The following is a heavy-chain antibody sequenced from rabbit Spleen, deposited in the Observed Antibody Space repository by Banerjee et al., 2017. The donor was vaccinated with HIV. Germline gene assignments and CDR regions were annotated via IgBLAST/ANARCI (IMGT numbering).Heavy chain of an antibody. CDR3: ARDTGSSFSSYGMDL. D-gene: IGHD8-1*01. J-gene: IGHJ6*01. CDR2: INAVTGKA. CDR1: GFSFSNKAV. V-gene: IGHV1S45*01. Sequence: QEQLVESGGGLVKPEGSLKLSCTASGFSFSNKAVMCWVRQAPGKGLEWIACINAVTGKAVYASCAKGRFTFSKSSSTTVTLQMTSLTVADTANYFCARDTGSSFSSYGMDLGGQGTLVTVS.